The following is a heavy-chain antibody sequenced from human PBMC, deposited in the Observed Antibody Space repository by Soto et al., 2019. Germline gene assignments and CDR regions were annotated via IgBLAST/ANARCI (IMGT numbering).Heavy chain of an antibody. Sequence: GGSLRLSCAASGFTFSSYAMHWVRQAPGKGLEWVAVISYDGSNKYYADSVKGRFTISRDNSKNTLYLQMNSLRAEDTAVYYCARSRDDYYYDSSKKYYYYYGMDVWGQGTTVTVS. CDR2: ISYDGSNK. D-gene: IGHD3-22*01. J-gene: IGHJ6*02. CDR1: GFTFSSYA. V-gene: IGHV3-30-3*01. CDR3: ARSRDDYYYDSSKKYYYYYGMDV.